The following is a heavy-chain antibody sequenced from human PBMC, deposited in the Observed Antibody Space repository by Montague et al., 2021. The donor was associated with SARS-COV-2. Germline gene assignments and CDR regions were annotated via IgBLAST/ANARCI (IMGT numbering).Heavy chain of an antibody. CDR3: ARGGSWLYYFDY. CDR2: TYYTSKWNN. D-gene: IGHD6-13*01. Sequence: CAISGDSVSRIGVGWNWIRQSPSRGLEWLGSTYYTSKWNNDYTISVKSRISISPDTSKNQFSLQLKSVTPEDTAVYYCARGGSWLYYFDYWGQGTLVTVSS. J-gene: IGHJ4*02. CDR1: GDSVSRIGVG. V-gene: IGHV6-1*01.